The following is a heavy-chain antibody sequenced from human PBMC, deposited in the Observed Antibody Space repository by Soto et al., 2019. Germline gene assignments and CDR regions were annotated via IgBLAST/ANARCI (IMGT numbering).Heavy chain of an antibody. CDR1: GGSISSGSYY. Sequence: PSETLSLTCTVSGGSISSGSYYWGWIRQPPGKGLEWIGSIYYSGSTYYNPSLKSRVTISVDTSKNQFSLKLSSVTAADTAVYYCARSAGDYYYYYGMDVWGQGTTVTVSS. J-gene: IGHJ6*02. D-gene: IGHD3-10*01. V-gene: IGHV4-39*01. CDR2: IYYSGST. CDR3: ARSAGDYYYYYGMDV.